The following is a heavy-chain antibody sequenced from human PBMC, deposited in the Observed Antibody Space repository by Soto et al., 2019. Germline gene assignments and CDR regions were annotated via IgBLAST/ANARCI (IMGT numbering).Heavy chain of an antibody. CDR1: GNTFTNYG. J-gene: IGHJ4*02. Sequence: QVQLVQSGAEVKKPGASVKVSCKASGNTFTNYGITWVRQAPGQGLEWMGWISAYNDNTHYAQKLQGRVTMTTDTSTSTAYMELRSLISDDTAVYYCARAVPYSVGARLDYWGQGTLVTVSS. V-gene: IGHV1-18*01. D-gene: IGHD1-26*01. CDR2: ISAYNDNT. CDR3: ARAVPYSVGARLDY.